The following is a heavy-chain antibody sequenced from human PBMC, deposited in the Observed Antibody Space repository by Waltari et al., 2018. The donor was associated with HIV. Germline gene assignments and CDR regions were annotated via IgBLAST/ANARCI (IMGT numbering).Heavy chain of an antibody. J-gene: IGHJ6*02. Sequence: EMQLVESGGGLVQPGRSLRLSCAASGFNFDLYAMYWVRHAPGKGLEWVSGISWNSDIIGYADSVKGRFTISRDNAKNSLYLQMNSLGAEDTALYYCAKDAASIHYYGMDVWGQGTTVTVS. V-gene: IGHV3-9*01. CDR2: ISWNSDII. CDR1: GFNFDLYA. D-gene: IGHD2-2*01. CDR3: AKDAASIHYYGMDV.